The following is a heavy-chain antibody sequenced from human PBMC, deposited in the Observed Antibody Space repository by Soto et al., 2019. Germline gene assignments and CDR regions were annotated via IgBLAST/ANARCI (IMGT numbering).Heavy chain of an antibody. CDR2: IIPIFGTA. CDR1: GGTFSSYA. CDR3: ARTTGYDFWSGYSEICYYYGMDV. J-gene: IGHJ6*02. V-gene: IGHV1-69*13. Sequence: SVKVSCKASGGTFSSYAISWVRQAPGQGLEWMGGIIPIFGTANYAQKFQGRVTITADEYTSTAYMELSSLRSEDTAVYYCARTTGYDFWSGYSEICYYYGMDVWGQGTTVTVSS. D-gene: IGHD3-3*01.